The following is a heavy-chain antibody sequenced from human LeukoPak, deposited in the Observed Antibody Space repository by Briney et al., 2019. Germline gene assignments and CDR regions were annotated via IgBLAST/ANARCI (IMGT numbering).Heavy chain of an antibody. CDR1: GGSISSGDYY. CDR3: ARVLGPNTVTTWAYYFDY. D-gene: IGHD4-11*01. Sequence: SQTLSLTCTVSGGSISSGDYYWSWIRQPPGKGLEWIGYIYYSGSTYYNPSLKSRVTISVDTSKNQFSLKLSSVTAADTAVYYCARVLGPNTVTTWAYYFDYWGQGTLVTVSS. CDR2: IYYSGST. J-gene: IGHJ4*02. V-gene: IGHV4-30-4*01.